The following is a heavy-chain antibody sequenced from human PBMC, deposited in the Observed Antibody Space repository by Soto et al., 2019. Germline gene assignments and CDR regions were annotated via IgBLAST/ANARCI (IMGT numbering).Heavy chain of an antibody. D-gene: IGHD2-21*02. Sequence: SVKVSCKASGGTFSSYAISWVRQAPGQGLEWMGGIIPIFGTANYAQKFQGRVTITADESTSTAYMELSSLRSEDTAVYYCARFSPAESDSASYGGRGPLVTVSS. CDR2: IIPIFGTA. CDR3: ARFSPAESDSASY. CDR1: GGTFSSYA. V-gene: IGHV1-69*13. J-gene: IGHJ4*02.